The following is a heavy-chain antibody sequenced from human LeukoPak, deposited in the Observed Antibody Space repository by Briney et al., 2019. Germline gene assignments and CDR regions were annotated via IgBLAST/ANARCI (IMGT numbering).Heavy chain of an antibody. D-gene: IGHD6-19*01. CDR1: GYTFTSYA. CDR3: ARDLPIAVAGT. J-gene: IGHJ5*02. CDR2: INAGNGNT. V-gene: IGHV1-3*01. Sequence: ASVKVSCKASGYTFTSYAMHWVRQAPGQRLEWMGWINAGNGNTKYSQKLQGRVTITRDTSASTAYMELSSLRSEDTAVYYCARDLPIAVAGTWGQGTLVTVSS.